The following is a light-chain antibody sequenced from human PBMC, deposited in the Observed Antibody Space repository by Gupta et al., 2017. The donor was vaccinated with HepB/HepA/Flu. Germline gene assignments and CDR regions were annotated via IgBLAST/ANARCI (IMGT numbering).Light chain of an antibody. V-gene: IGKV1-39*01. Sequence: DIQMTQSPSSLSASVGDRVTITCRASQNISIYLNWYQQKPGKAPNLLIYSASNLQSRVPSRFSGSGSGTDFTLTISRLQPEDFATYYCQQSDWTPYTFGQGTKLEIK. J-gene: IGKJ2*01. CDR1: QNISIY. CDR3: QQSDWTPYT. CDR2: SAS.